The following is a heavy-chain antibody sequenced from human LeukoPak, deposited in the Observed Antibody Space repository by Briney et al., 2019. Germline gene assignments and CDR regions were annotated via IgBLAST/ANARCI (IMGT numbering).Heavy chain of an antibody. CDR3: AKDSPYSSSWYLFDY. CDR2: INNSGGGT. Sequence: GGSLRLSCAASGFTFAGYAMSWVRQAPGKGLEWVSGINNSGGGTYYADSVKGRFIISSDNSKNTLYLQMNSLRAEDTAIYYCAKDSPYSSSWYLFDYWGQGTLVTVSS. J-gene: IGHJ4*02. D-gene: IGHD6-13*01. CDR1: GFTFAGYA. V-gene: IGHV3-23*01.